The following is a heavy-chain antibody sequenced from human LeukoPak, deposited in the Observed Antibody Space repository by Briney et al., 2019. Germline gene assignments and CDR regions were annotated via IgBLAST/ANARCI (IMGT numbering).Heavy chain of an antibody. CDR3: ARAPDTYYYDSSGYPYFDY. CDR2: IYYSGST. V-gene: IGHV4-30-4*01. D-gene: IGHD3-22*01. CDR1: GGSISSGDYC. J-gene: IGHJ4*02. Sequence: SQTLSLTCTVSGGSISSGDYCWSWIRQPPGKGLEWIGYIYYSGSTYYNPSLRSRVTISVDTSKNQFPLKLSSVTAADTAVYYCARAPDTYYYDSSGYPYFDYWGQGTLVTVSS.